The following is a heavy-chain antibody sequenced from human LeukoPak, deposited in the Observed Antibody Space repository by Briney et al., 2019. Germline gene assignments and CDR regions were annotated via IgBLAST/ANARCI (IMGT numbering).Heavy chain of an antibody. Sequence: PGGSLRLSCAASGFTFSSYAMHWLRQAPGKGLEGVAVISYDGSNKYYADSVKGRFTISRENSKNTLYLQMNSLRVEDPAVYYCASDILEWFYRGDGFDIWGQGTMVTVSS. CDR3: ASDILEWFYRGDGFDI. CDR2: ISYDGSNK. V-gene: IGHV3-30*04. CDR1: GFTFSSYA. J-gene: IGHJ3*02. D-gene: IGHD3-3*01.